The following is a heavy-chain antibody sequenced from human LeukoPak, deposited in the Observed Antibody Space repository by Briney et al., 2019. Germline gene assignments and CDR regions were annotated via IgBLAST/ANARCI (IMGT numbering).Heavy chain of an antibody. D-gene: IGHD6-13*01. CDR3: ARGYSSSWTPGY. V-gene: IGHV4-59*01. Sequence: SETLSLTCTVSGGSISSYYWSWIRQPPGKGLEWIGYIYYSGSTNYNPSLKSRVTISVDTSKNQFSLKLSSVTAADTAVYYCARGYSSSWTPGYWGQGTLVTVSS. J-gene: IGHJ4*02. CDR1: GGSISSYY. CDR2: IYYSGST.